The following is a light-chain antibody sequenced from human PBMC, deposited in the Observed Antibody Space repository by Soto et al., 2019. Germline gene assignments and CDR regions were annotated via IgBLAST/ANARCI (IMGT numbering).Light chain of an antibody. V-gene: IGKV1-39*01. J-gene: IGKJ5*01. CDR1: QSISSY. CDR3: QQSYSTPSIT. Sequence: DIQMTQSPSSLSASVGDRVTITCRASQSISSYLNWYQQKPGKAPKLLIYAASSLQSGVPSWFSGSGSGTDFTLTISSLKPEDFATYYCQQSYSTPSITFGQGTRLEIK. CDR2: AAS.